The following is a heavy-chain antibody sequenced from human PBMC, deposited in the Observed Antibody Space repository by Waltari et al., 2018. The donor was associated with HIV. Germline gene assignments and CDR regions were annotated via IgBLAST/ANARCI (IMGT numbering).Heavy chain of an antibody. J-gene: IGHJ3*01. Sequence: QVQLQESGPRLVKPSATLSLTCPVSRGSLSSYYWYWPRPSPERGLEWSGYIYGTGNTNYNPALKGRVTISSDTSKKQVLLKLNAVTAADTAMYYCASVLYWNPRGGAFDVWGPGTEVTVSS. V-gene: IGHV4-59*01. D-gene: IGHD1-1*01. CDR1: RGSLSSYY. CDR2: IYGTGNT. CDR3: ASVLYWNPRGGAFDV.